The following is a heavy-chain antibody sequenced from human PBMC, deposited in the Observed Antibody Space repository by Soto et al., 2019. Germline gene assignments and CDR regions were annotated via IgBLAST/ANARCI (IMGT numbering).Heavy chain of an antibody. J-gene: IGHJ5*02. V-gene: IGHV3-48*02. CDR2: ISSSSST. CDR1: GFTFSSKS. Sequence: GGSLRLSCAASGFTFSSKSVNWVRQAPGKGLEWISYISSSSSTIYADSVKGRFTISRDNAKNSLYLQMNSLRDEDTAVYYCARVIWSGHLTSDLWGQGTLVTVSS. D-gene: IGHD3-3*01. CDR3: ARVIWSGHLTSDL.